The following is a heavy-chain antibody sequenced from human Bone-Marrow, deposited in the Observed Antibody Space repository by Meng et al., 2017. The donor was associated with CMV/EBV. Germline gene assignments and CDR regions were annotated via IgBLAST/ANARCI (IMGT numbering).Heavy chain of an antibody. CDR2: MNPNSGNT. V-gene: IGHV1-8*01. CDR1: GYTFTSYD. Sequence: ASVKVSCKASGYTFTSYDINWVRQATGQGLEWMGWMNPNSGNTGYAQKFQGRVTMTRNTSISTAYMELSSLRSEDTAVYYCARESPLVLMVYAIPYGMDVWGQGTTVTVSS. J-gene: IGHJ6*02. D-gene: IGHD2-8*01. CDR3: ARESPLVLMVYAIPYGMDV.